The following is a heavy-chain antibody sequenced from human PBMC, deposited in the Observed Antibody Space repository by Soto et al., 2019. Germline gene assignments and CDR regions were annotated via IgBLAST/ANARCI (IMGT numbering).Heavy chain of an antibody. D-gene: IGHD6-19*01. V-gene: IGHV3-7*01. CDR1: GFTFSSYW. Sequence: EVQLVESGGGLVQPGGSLRLSCAASGFTFSSYWMTWVRQAPGKGLEWVANIKQDGSAKYYVDSVKGRFTIFRDNAKNSLYLQMNSLRAEDTAVYYCASWLKTSGWYVLLEGSFDYWGQGTLVTVSS. J-gene: IGHJ4*02. CDR3: ASWLKTSGWYVLLEGSFDY. CDR2: IKQDGSAK.